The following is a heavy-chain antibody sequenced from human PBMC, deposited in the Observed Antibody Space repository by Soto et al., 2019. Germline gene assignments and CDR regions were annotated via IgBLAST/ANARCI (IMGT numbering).Heavy chain of an antibody. CDR1: GYTFTSYA. D-gene: IGHD1-1*01. J-gene: IGHJ3*02. Sequence: ASVKVSCKASGYTFTSYAMHWVRQAPGQRLEWMGWINAGNGNTKYSQKFQGRVTITRDTSASTAYMELGSLRSKDTAVYSCARWTTTGSTRDDAFDIWGQGTMVTVSS. CDR3: ARWTTTGSTRDDAFDI. CDR2: INAGNGNT. V-gene: IGHV1-3*01.